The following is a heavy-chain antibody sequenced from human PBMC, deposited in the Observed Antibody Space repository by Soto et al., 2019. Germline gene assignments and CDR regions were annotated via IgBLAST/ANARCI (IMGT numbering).Heavy chain of an antibody. D-gene: IGHD3-3*01. J-gene: IGHJ3*02. Sequence: GESLKISCAASGFTFSGSAMHWVRQASGKGLEWVGRIRSKANSYATAYAASVKGRFTISRDDSKNTAYLQMNSLKTEDTAVYYCTRHRHYDFWSGYSDDAFDIWGQGTMVTVSS. CDR3: TRHRHYDFWSGYSDDAFDI. CDR2: IRSKANSYAT. V-gene: IGHV3-73*01. CDR1: GFTFSGSA.